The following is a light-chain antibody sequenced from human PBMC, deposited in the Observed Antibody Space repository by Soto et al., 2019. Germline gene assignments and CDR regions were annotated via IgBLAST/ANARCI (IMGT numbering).Light chain of an antibody. V-gene: IGKV3-20*01. CDR3: QQYGSSPPKT. CDR1: QSVSSSY. J-gene: IGKJ1*01. CDR2: GAS. Sequence: VLPQSPGTLSLSPGERATLSCRASQSVSSSYLAWYQQKPGQAPRLLIYGASSRATGIPDRFSGSGSGTDFTLTISRLEPEDFAVYYCQQYGSSPPKTFGQGTNV.